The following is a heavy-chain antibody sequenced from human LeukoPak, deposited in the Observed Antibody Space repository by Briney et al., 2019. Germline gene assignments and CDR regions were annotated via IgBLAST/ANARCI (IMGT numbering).Heavy chain of an antibody. CDR2: IYYSGST. V-gene: IGHV4-34*01. J-gene: IGHJ4*02. Sequence: SETLSLTCAVYGGSFSGYYWSWIRQPPGKGLEWIGSIYYSGSTHYNPSLKSRVTISVDTSKNQFSLKLSSVTAADTAVYYCARDVVAAAGTWDYWGQGTLVTVSS. D-gene: IGHD6-13*01. CDR1: GGSFSGYY. CDR3: ARDVVAAAGTWDY.